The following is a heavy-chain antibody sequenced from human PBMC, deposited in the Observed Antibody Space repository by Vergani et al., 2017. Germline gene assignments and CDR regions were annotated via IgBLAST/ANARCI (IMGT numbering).Heavy chain of an antibody. J-gene: IGHJ4*02. CDR3: ARDPIGSGSYRLPNFDY. D-gene: IGHD3-10*01. Sequence: QVQLVQSGAEVKKPGSSVKVSCKASGGTFSSYAISWVRQAPGQGLEWMGRIIPILGIANYAQKFQGRVTITADKSTSTAYMGLSSLRSEDTAVYYCARDPIGSGSYRLPNFDYWGQGTLVTVSS. V-gene: IGHV1-69*04. CDR1: GGTFSSYA. CDR2: IIPILGIA.